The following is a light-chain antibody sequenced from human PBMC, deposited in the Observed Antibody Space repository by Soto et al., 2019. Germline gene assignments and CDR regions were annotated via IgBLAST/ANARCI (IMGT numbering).Light chain of an antibody. CDR1: QRLLHSNGYNY. J-gene: IGKJ5*01. V-gene: IGKV2-28*01. CDR2: LGS. CDR3: MQALQPPT. Sequence: DLVLTQSPLSLPVTPREPASISCRSTQRLLHSNGYNYFDWYLQTPGPSPQLLIYLGSNRACGAPDRFIGGGAGTYSTLKISRVAAEYVGFYYRMQALQPPTFGQGTRVEIK.